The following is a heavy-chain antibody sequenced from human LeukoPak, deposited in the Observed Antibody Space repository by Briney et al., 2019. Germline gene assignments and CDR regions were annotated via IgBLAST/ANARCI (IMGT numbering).Heavy chain of an antibody. V-gene: IGHV4-39*01. Sequence: PSETLSLSCTVSGGSISSSNDFWAWIRQPPGKGLEYIGRVSSSGTTFSNPSLKSRLTISVDTSKDQFSLRLTSVTAADTAVYYCARHPHRSWGLYWYFDLWGRGALGILSS. CDR2: VSSSGTT. J-gene: IGHJ2*01. D-gene: IGHD6-13*01. CDR3: ARHPHRSWGLYWYFDL. CDR1: GGSISSSNDF.